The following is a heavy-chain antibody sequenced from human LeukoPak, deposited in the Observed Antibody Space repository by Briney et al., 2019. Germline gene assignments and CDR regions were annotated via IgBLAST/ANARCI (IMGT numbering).Heavy chain of an antibody. CDR1: GFTFSNCA. CDR3: AKDLKAVYGDYDAFDI. D-gene: IGHD4-17*01. CDR2: ISGDGTTI. V-gene: IGHV3-23*01. Sequence: GGSLRLSCAASGFTFSNCATRWVRQAPGKGLQWVSAISGDGTTIYYADSVKGRFTISRDNSKNTLYLQMNSLRAEDTAVYYCAKDLKAVYGDYDAFDIWGQGTMVTVSS. J-gene: IGHJ3*02.